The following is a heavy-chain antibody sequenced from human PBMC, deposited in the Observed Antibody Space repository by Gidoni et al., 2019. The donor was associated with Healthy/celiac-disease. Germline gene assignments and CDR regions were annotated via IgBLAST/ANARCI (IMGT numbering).Heavy chain of an antibody. CDR3: ARDGSGGRGGAFYGMDV. V-gene: IGHV3-13*04. D-gene: IGHD2-15*01. CDR2: IGTAGDT. Sequence: EVQLVESGGGLVQPGGSLRLPCAASGFTFSRYDMHWVRQATGKGLEWVSAIGTAGDTYYPGSVKGRFTISRENAKNSLYLQMNSLRAGDTAVYYCARDGSGGRGGAFYGMDVWGQGTTVTVSS. J-gene: IGHJ6*02. CDR1: GFTFSRYD.